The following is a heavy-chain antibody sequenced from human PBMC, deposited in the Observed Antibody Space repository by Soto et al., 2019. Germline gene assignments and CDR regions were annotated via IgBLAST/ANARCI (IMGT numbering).Heavy chain of an antibody. CDR2: SFYRGST. D-gene: IGHD3-3*01. Sequence: QLQLQESGPGLVKPSETLSLTCTVSGGSISSRSHYWGWIRQSPGKHLEWIGSSFYRGSTHYNPSLKTRVTIPVDTSKNQVSQKLDPVTAADTAVYYCATADGFGVVTPFFEYWGQGILVTVSS. V-gene: IGHV4-39*01. J-gene: IGHJ4*02. CDR1: GGSISSRSHY. CDR3: ATADGFGVVTPFFEY.